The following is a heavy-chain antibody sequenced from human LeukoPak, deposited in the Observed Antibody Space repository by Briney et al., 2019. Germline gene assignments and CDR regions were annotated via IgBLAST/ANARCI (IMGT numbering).Heavy chain of an antibody. V-gene: IGHV3-21*01. CDR3: ARGSAAGTGGYYYGMDV. CDR1: GFTFSSYS. Sequence: GGSLRLSWAASGFTFSSYSMNWVRQAPGKGVEWVSSISSSSSYIYYADSVKGRFTISRDNANNSLYLQMNSLRAEDTAVYYCARGSAAGTGGYYYGMDVWGKGTTVTVSS. CDR2: ISSSSSYI. D-gene: IGHD6-13*01. J-gene: IGHJ6*04.